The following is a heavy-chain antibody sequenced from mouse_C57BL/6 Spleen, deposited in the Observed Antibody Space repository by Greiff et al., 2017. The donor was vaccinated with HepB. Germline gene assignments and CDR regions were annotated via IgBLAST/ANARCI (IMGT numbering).Heavy chain of an antibody. CDR3: ARWLPYFDY. CDR2: INPSTGGT. J-gene: IGHJ2*01. V-gene: IGHV1-42*01. Sequence: VQLKESGPELVKPGASVKISCKASGYSFTGYYMNWVKQSPEKSLEWIGEINPSTGGTTYNQKFKAKATLTVDKSSSTAYMQLKSLTSEDSAVYYCARWLPYFDYWGQGTTLTVSS. D-gene: IGHD2-3*01. CDR1: GYSFTGYY.